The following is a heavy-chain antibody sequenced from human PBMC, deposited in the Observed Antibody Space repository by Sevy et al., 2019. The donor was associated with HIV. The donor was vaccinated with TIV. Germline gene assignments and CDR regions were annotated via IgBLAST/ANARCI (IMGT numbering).Heavy chain of an antibody. CDR2: MNPNSGNT. V-gene: IGHV1-8*01. CDR1: GYTFTSYD. D-gene: IGHD3-3*01. J-gene: IGHJ6*02. CDR3: ATLDFWSDHPFYGTDV. Sequence: ASVKVSCKASGYTFTSYDINWVRQATGQGLEWMGWMNPNSGNTGYAQKFQGRVTMTRNTSISTAYMELSSLRSEDTAVYYCATLDFWSDHPFYGTDVWGQGTTVTVSS.